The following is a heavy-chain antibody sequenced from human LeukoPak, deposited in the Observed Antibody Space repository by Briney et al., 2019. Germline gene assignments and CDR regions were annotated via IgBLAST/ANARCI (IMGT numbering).Heavy chain of an antibody. Sequence: PSETLSLTCTVSGGSISGSSYYWGWIRQPPGKGLEWIGSIYYSGSTYYNPSLKSRVTISVDTSKNQFSLKLSSVTAADTAVYYCASEIGRGGVFDYWGQGTLVTVSS. CDR1: GGSISGSSYY. CDR3: ASEIGRGGVFDY. J-gene: IGHJ4*02. CDR2: IYYSGST. V-gene: IGHV4-39*07. D-gene: IGHD1-26*01.